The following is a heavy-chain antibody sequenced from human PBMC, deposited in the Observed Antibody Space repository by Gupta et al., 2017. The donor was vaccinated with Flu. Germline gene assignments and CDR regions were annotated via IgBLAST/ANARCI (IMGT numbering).Heavy chain of an antibody. CDR1: SDYS. CDR2: TNGASTEI. J-gene: IGHJ5*02. Sequence: SDYSMNWVRQAPGKGLEWVASTNGASTEIHYADSVRGRFTISRDNAKNSLYLQMDSLRIEDTALYYCTKESDNSWTNWFDPWGQGTLVTVSA. CDR3: TKESDNSWTNWFDP. V-gene: IGHV3-21*01. D-gene: IGHD6-13*01.